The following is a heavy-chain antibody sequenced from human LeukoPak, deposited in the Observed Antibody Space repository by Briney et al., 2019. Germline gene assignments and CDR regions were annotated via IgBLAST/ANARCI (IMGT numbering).Heavy chain of an antibody. CDR3: ARSSGTVGATFFDY. V-gene: IGHV3-64*02. J-gene: IGHJ4*02. D-gene: IGHD1-26*01. Sequence: NPGGSLRLSCAASGFTFSSYAMHWVRQATGKGLEYVSSISSNGDSTYHADSVKGRFTISRDNSKNTLYLQMGRLRVEDMAVYYCARSSGTVGATFFDYWGQGTLVTVSS. CDR2: ISSNGDST. CDR1: GFTFSSYA.